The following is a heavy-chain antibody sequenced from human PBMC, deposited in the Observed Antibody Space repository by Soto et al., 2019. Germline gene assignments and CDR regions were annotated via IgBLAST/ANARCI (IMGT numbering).Heavy chain of an antibody. CDR2: IYPGDSHT. CDR1: GYSFTSYW. CDR3: ARHEGGRYCSGTSCFVPV. Sequence: EVQLVQSGAEVKKPGESLKISCKGSGYSFTSYWIGWVRQMPGKGLELMGIIYPGDSHTRYSPSFQGQVTISADKSIRTDSLQWSSLKASDTVMYYGARHEGGRYCSGTSCFVPVCGQGTTVTVAS. D-gene: IGHD2-2*01. V-gene: IGHV5-51*01. J-gene: IGHJ6*02.